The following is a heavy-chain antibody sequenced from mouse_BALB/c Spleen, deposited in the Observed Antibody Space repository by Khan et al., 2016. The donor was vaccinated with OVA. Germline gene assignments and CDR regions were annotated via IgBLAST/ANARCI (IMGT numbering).Heavy chain of an antibody. CDR2: ISYSGST. V-gene: IGHV3-2*02. D-gene: IGHD1-1*01. Sequence: DVQLQESGPGLVKPSQSLSLTCTVTGYSITSDYAWNWIRQFPGNKLEWMGYISYSGSTSYNPSLKSRISITRDTSKNQFFLQLNSVTTEDTATYYWARDEGLLNYFDYWGQGTTLTVSS. CDR3: ARDEGLLNYFDY. CDR1: GYSITSDYA. J-gene: IGHJ2*01.